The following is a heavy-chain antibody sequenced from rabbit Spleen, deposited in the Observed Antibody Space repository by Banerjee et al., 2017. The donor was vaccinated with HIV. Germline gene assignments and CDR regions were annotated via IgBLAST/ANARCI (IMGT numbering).Heavy chain of an antibody. CDR2: IAGTSSGFT. CDR1: GFSFSSGYD. V-gene: IGHV1S40*01. D-gene: IGHD6-1*01. J-gene: IGHJ6*01. CDR3: ARDTASSFSSYGMDL. Sequence: QSLEESGGDLVKPEGSLTLTCTASGFSFSSGYDMCWVRQAPGKGLEWIACIAGTSSGFTYSATWAKGRFTCSKTSSTTVTLQMTSLTVADTATYFCARDTASSFSSYGMDLWGQGTLVTVS.